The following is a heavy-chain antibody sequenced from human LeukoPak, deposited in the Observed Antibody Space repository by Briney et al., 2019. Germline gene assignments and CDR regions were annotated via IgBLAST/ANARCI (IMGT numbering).Heavy chain of an antibody. CDR1: GGTFNTYD. CDR3: AKDDGEVGEIDY. Sequence: GASVKVSCKASGGTFNTYDIYWVRQAPGQGLEWMGKVIPIVGIPNYAQKFQGRVTISADKSTRTAYMELSSLTSDDTAVYYCAKDDGEVGEIDYWGQGTLVTVSS. D-gene: IGHD1-26*01. J-gene: IGHJ4*02. V-gene: IGHV1-69*04. CDR2: VIPIVGIP.